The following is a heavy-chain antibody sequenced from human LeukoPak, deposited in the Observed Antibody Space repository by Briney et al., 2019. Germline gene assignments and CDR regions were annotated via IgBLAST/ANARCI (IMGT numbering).Heavy chain of an antibody. V-gene: IGHV1-69*05. Sequence: VASVKVSCKASGGTFSSYAISWVRQAPGQGLEWMGGIIPIFGTANYAQKFQGRVTITTDESTSTAYMELSSLRSEDTAVYYCARDREGFYYTSPPPRWFDPWGQGTLVTVSS. CDR1: GGTFSSYA. D-gene: IGHD3-3*01. CDR2: IIPIFGTA. J-gene: IGHJ5*02. CDR3: ARDREGFYYTSPPPRWFDP.